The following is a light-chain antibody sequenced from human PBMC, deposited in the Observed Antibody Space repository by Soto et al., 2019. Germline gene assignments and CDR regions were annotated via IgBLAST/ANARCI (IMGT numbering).Light chain of an antibody. Sequence: DIVMTQSPDSLAVSLGERVTINCKSSQSVLYSSNNKNYLAWYQQKPGQPPKLLIYWASTRESGVPDRFSGSGSGTDFTLTISSLQAEDVAVYYCQQYDNTPLTFGGGTKVEIK. CDR3: QQYDNTPLT. V-gene: IGKV4-1*01. J-gene: IGKJ4*01. CDR2: WAS. CDR1: QSVLYSSNNKNY.